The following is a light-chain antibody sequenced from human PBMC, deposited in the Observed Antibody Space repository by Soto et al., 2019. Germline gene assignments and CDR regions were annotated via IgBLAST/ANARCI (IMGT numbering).Light chain of an antibody. CDR3: QKYDNAPLT. CDR2: AAS. CDR1: QGISDY. J-gene: IGKJ4*01. Sequence: DIQMTQSPSSLSASVGDRVTITCRASQGISDYLAWYQQKPGKVPKLLIYAASTLQSGIPFRFSGSGSGTDFTLTISSLQSEDVASYYCQKYDNAPLTFGGGTKVEIK. V-gene: IGKV1-27*01.